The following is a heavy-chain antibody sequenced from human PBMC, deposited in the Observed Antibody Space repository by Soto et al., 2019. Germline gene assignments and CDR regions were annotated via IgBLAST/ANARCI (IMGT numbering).Heavy chain of an antibody. J-gene: IGHJ5*02. CDR2: IIPIFGTA. CDR1: GGTFSSYA. CDR3: ARDHYDFWSGYQGGHNWFDP. D-gene: IGHD3-3*01. V-gene: IGHV1-69*06. Sequence: ASVKVSCKASGGTFSSYAISWVRQAPGQGLEWMGGIIPIFGTANYAQKFQGRVTITADKSTSTAYMELSSLRSEDTAVYYCARDHYDFWSGYQGGHNWFDPWGQGTLVTVSS.